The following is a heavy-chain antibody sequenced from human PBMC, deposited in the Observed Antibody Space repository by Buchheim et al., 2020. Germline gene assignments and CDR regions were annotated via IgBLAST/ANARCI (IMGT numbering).Heavy chain of an antibody. J-gene: IGHJ4*02. D-gene: IGHD3-9*01. V-gene: IGHV3-48*02. CDR1: GYSFSSYG. Sequence: EVQLVESGGGLVQRGGSLRLSCAASGYSFSSYGINWVRQAPGKGLEWVSYISGDGSMKWYADSVKGRFTISRDTAKNLVCLQMNSLRDEDTAVYFCARDRAGYCQTEWGQGT. CDR3: ARDRAGYCQTE. CDR2: ISGDGSMK.